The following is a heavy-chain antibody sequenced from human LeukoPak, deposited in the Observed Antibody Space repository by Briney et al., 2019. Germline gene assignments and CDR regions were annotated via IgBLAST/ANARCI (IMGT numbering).Heavy chain of an antibody. Sequence: PGGSLRLSCVASGFTFSDYYMSWIRQAPGKGLEWVSYISSSGSTIYYADSVKGRFTISRDNAKNSLYLQMNSLRAEDTAVYYCARTIIDSSGYLDYWGQGTLVTVSS. CDR1: GFTFSDYY. CDR3: ARTIIDSSGYLDY. V-gene: IGHV3-11*01. J-gene: IGHJ4*02. D-gene: IGHD3-22*01. CDR2: ISSSGSTI.